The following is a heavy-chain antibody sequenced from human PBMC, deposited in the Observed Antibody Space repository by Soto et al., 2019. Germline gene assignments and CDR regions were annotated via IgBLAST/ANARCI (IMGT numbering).Heavy chain of an antibody. CDR1: GGTISKSF. CDR2: VYVTGNT. CDR3: VRVGSKPVREWFVP. V-gene: IGHV4-4*07. J-gene: IGHJ5*02. Sequence: QVQLQESGPGLVKPSETLSLTCSVSGGTISKSFWSWVRKPVGRGLEWMWRVYVTGNTVYNPSHRGRISVSVVIVKNTFSLRLSSVTGGETGVYYCVRVGSKPVREWFVPWSQGLKVTVAS. D-gene: IGHD3-10*01.